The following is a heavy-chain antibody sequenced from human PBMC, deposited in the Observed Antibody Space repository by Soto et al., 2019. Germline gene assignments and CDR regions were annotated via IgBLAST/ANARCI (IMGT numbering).Heavy chain of an antibody. V-gene: IGHV3-13*04. CDR1: GFTFSSYD. Sequence: GGSLRLSCAASGFTFSSYDMHWVRQATGKGLEWVSAIGTAGDTYYPGSVKGRFTISRENAKNSLYLQMNSLRAGDTAIYYCAKDFDFWSGYYGGFDYWGQGTLVTVSS. D-gene: IGHD3-3*01. CDR2: IGTAGDT. J-gene: IGHJ4*02. CDR3: AKDFDFWSGYYGGFDY.